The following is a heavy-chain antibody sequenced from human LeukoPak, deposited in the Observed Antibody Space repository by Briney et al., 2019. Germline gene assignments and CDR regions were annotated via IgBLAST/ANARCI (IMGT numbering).Heavy chain of an antibody. V-gene: IGHV4-61*01. J-gene: IGHJ6*03. Sequence: SSETPSLTCTASGGSVSSGSYYWSWIRQPPGKGLEWIGYIYYGGSTNYNPSLKSRVTISVDTSKNQFSLKLSSVTAADTAVYYCARGLMRGSGSYYNLSYYYYMDVWGKGTTVTVSS. D-gene: IGHD3-10*01. CDR1: GGSVSSGSYY. CDR2: IYYGGST. CDR3: ARGLMRGSGSYYNLSYYYYMDV.